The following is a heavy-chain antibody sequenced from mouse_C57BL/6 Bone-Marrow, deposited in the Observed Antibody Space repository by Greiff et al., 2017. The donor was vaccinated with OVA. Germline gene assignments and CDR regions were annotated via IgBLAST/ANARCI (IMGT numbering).Heavy chain of an antibody. CDR3: AHDGYYFAN. V-gene: IGHV1-82*01. CDR1: GYAFSSSW. D-gene: IGHD2-3*01. J-gene: IGHJ3*01. Sequence: QVQLQQSGPELVKPGASVKISCKASGYAFSSSWMNWVKQRPGKGLEWIGRIYPGDGDTNYNGKFKGKATLTADKSSSTAYMQLSSLTSEDSAVYFCAHDGYYFANWGQGTLVTVSA. CDR2: IYPGDGDT.